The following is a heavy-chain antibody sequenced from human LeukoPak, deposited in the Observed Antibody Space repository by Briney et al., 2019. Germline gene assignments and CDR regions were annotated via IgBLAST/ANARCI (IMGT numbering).Heavy chain of an antibody. J-gene: IGHJ4*02. CDR2: IHSDGRST. D-gene: IGHD5-18*01. V-gene: IGHV3-74*01. CDR1: GFTFSTYW. Sequence: GGSLRLSCAASGFTFSTYWMHWVRQAPGKGLVWVSRIHSDGRSTSYADSVNGRFTISRDNAKNTLYLQMNSLRAEDTAVYYCPRYRRGNTAIDYWGQGTLVTVSS. CDR3: PRYRRGNTAIDY.